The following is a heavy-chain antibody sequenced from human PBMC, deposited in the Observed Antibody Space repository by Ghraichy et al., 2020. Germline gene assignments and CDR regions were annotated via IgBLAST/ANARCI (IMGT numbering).Heavy chain of an antibody. CDR2: ISAYNGNT. J-gene: IGHJ6*02. CDR3: ARDGEVGATDYYYYGMDV. Sequence: ASVKVSCKASGYTFTSYGISWVRQAPGQGLEWMGWISAYNGNTNYAQKLQGRVTMTTDTSTSTAYMELRSLRSDDTAVYYCARDGEVGATDYYYYGMDVWGQGTTVTVSS. D-gene: IGHD1-26*01. V-gene: IGHV1-18*01. CDR1: GYTFTSYG.